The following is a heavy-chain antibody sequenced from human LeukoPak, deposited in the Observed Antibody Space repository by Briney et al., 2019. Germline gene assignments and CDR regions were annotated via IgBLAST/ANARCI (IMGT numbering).Heavy chain of an antibody. Sequence: ASVKVSCKAFGYTFTSNYMHWVRQAPGQGPEWMGVISPSGGSTTYAQKFQGRVTLTRDMSTSTDYLELSSLRSEDTAVYYCVYDSSGYYPGYWGQGTLVTVSS. J-gene: IGHJ4*02. CDR1: GYTFTSNY. V-gene: IGHV1-46*01. CDR2: ISPSGGST. CDR3: VYDSSGYYPGY. D-gene: IGHD3-22*01.